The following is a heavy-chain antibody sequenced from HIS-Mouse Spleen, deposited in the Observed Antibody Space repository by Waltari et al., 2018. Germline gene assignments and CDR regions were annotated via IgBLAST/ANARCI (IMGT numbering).Heavy chain of an antibody. J-gene: IGHJ2*01. D-gene: IGHD6-13*01. CDR3: AREIPYSSSWYDWYFDL. Sequence: QLQLQESGPGLVKPSETLSLTCTVSGGSISSSSYYWGWIRQPPGKGLEWIGSNYFSGGTYYNPSLQSRVTISVDTSKNQFSLKLSSVTAADTAVYYCAREIPYSSSWYDWYFDLWGRGTLVTVSS. V-gene: IGHV4-39*07. CDR1: GGSISSSSYY. CDR2: NYFSGGT.